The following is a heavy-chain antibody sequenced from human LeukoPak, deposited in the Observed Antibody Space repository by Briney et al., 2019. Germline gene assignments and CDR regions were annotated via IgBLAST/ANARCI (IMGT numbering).Heavy chain of an antibody. D-gene: IGHD5-18*01. J-gene: IGHJ4*02. Sequence: SETLSLTCTVSGGSISSNLWSWIRQPPGKGLEWIGYIFHSGSTNYNPSLKSRGTISLDTSKNQFSLKLSSVTAADTAVYYCVRQIGYNYYFDCWGQGSLVTVSS. CDR2: IFHSGST. CDR1: GGSISSNL. CDR3: VRQIGYNYYFDC. V-gene: IGHV4-59*08.